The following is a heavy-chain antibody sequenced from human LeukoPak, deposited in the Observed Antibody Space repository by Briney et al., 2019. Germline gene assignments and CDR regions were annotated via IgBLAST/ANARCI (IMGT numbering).Heavy chain of an antibody. CDR1: GYTFTSYY. D-gene: IGHD3-22*01. V-gene: IGHV1-46*01. J-gene: IGHJ5*02. Sequence: VASVKISCKASGYTFTSYYIHWVRQAPGQGLEWMGIINPSGGATTYAQKFQGKVTMTSDTSTSTVYVELSSLRSEDTAVYYCAREYHYDSSGYKRALPNWFDPWGQGTLVTVSS. CDR3: AREYHYDSSGYKRALPNWFDP. CDR2: INPSGGAT.